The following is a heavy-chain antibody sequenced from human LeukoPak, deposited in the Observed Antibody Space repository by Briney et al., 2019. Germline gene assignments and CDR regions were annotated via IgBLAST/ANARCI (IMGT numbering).Heavy chain of an antibody. CDR1: GGSISSSSYY. CDR2: IYYSGST. Sequence: SETLSLTCTVSGGSISSSSYYWGWIRQPPGKGLVWFGSIYYSGSTYYNPSLKSRVTISVDASKNQFSLKLSSGTAADTAVYYCARGVVGSSSGFDYWGQGTLVTVSS. D-gene: IGHD6-6*01. J-gene: IGHJ4*02. CDR3: ARGVVGSSSGFDY. V-gene: IGHV4-39*01.